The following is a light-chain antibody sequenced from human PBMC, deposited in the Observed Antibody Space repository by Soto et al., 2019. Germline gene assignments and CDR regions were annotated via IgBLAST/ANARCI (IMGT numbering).Light chain of an antibody. V-gene: IGLV1-40*01. CDR2: GNN. J-gene: IGLJ3*02. Sequence: QSVLTQPPSVSGAPGQRVTISCTGSSSNIGANYDVHWYQHRPGTAPKLLIFGNNNRPSGVPDRFSGSKSGTSASLAITGLQAEDEGDYYCQSYDSSLWVFGGGTKLTVL. CDR1: SSNIGANYD. CDR3: QSYDSSLWV.